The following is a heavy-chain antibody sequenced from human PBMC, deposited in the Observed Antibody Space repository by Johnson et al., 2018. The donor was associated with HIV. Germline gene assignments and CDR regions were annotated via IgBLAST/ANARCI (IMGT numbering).Heavy chain of an antibody. V-gene: IGHV3-66*01. J-gene: IGHJ3*02. D-gene: IGHD3-10*01. CDR1: GFTVSSNY. CDR2: IYSGGRT. CDR3: ASPDYERYYGAFDI. Sequence: VQLVESGGGLVQPGGSLRLSCAASGFTVSSNYMSWVRQAPGKGLEWVSVIYSGGRTYYADSVKGRFTISRDNSKNTLYLQMNSLRAEDTAVYYCASPDYERYYGAFDIWGQGTMVTVSS.